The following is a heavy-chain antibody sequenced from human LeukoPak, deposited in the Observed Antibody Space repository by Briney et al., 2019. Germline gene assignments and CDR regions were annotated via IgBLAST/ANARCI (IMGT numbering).Heavy chain of an antibody. J-gene: IGHJ4*02. CDR1: GFTFSSYA. CDR3: AKDHYWSIDY. CDR2: ISYDGSNK. Sequence: GGSLRLSCAASGFTFSSYAMHWVRQAPGKGLEWVAVISYDGSNKYYADSVKGRFTISRDNSKNTLYLQMNSLRAEDTGVYYCAKDHYWSIDYWGRGTLVTVSS. D-gene: IGHD3-3*01. V-gene: IGHV3-30*04.